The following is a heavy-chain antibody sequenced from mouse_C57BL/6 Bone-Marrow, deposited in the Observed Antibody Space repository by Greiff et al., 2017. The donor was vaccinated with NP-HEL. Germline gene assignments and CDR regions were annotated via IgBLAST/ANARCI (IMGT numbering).Heavy chain of an antibody. D-gene: IGHD1-1*01. Sequence: QVQLQQSGPELVKPGASVKISCKASGYTFTDYYINWVKQRPGQGLEWIGWIFPGSGSTYYNEKFKGKATLTVDKSSSTAYMLLSSLTSEDSAVYFCARYPIYYYGSSYLAWFAYWGQGTLVTVSA. CDR3: ARYPIYYYGSSYLAWFAY. V-gene: IGHV1-75*01. CDR1: GYTFTDYY. J-gene: IGHJ3*01. CDR2: IFPGSGST.